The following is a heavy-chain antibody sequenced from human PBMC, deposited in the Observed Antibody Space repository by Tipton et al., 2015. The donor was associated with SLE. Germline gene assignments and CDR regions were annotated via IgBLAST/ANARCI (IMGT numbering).Heavy chain of an antibody. CDR1: GYTFTSYG. CDR2: ISYDGSNK. CDR3: AKDTVGFNY. Sequence: SGAEVKKPGASVKVSCKASGYTFTSYGISWVRQAPGKGLEWVAVISYDGSNKYYADSVKGRFTISRDNSKNTLYLQMNSLRAEDTAVYYCAKDTVGFNYWGQGTLVTVSS. V-gene: IGHV3-30-3*02. J-gene: IGHJ4*02. D-gene: IGHD1-26*01.